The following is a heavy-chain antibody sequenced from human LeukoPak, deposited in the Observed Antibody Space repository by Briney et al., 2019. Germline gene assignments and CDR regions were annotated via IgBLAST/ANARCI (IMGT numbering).Heavy chain of an antibody. CDR3: ARHVIYDILTGYRDYFAY. Sequence: ASVKVSCKASGYTFTGYYMHWVRQAPGQGLEWIGWINPNSGGTNYAQKFQGRVTMTRDTSISTAYMELSRLRSDDTAVYYCARHVIYDILTGYRDYFAYWGQGTLVTVSS. V-gene: IGHV1-2*02. D-gene: IGHD3-9*01. CDR1: GYTFTGYY. J-gene: IGHJ4*02. CDR2: INPNSGGT.